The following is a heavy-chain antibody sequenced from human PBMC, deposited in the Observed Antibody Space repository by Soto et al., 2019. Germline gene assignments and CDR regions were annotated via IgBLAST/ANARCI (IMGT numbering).Heavy chain of an antibody. CDR1: GYTFTSYD. CDR2: MNPNSGNT. CDR3: ARAARVHDAFDI. D-gene: IGHD6-6*01. J-gene: IGHJ3*02. Sequence: ASVKVSCKASGYTFTSYDINWVRQATGQGLEWMGWMNPNSGNTGYAQKFQGRVTMTRNTSISTAYMELSSLRSEDTAVYYCARAARVHDAFDIWGQGTMVTVSS. V-gene: IGHV1-8*01.